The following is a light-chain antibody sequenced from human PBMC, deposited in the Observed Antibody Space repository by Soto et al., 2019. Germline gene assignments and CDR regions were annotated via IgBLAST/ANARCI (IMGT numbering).Light chain of an antibody. Sequence: QSVLTQPDSVSGSPGQSITISCTGTSXDVGNYKYVSWYQQHPGKAPKLMIYEVSNRPSGVSNRFSGSKSGNTASLTISGLQAEDETDYYCSSFRSGTTLFGTGTKVTLL. CDR1: SXDVGNYKY. CDR3: SSFRSGTTL. V-gene: IGLV2-14*01. J-gene: IGLJ1*01. CDR2: EVS.